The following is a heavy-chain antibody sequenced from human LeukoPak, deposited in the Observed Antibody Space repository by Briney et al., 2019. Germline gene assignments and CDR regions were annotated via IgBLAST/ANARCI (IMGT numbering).Heavy chain of an antibody. J-gene: IGHJ3*02. CDR3: ARVAKKGHIGGIAVAVPEPGAFDI. CDR1: GGSISSGGYS. V-gene: IGHV4-30-4*07. CDR2: IYYSGST. D-gene: IGHD6-19*01. Sequence: SQTLSLTCAVSGGSISSGGYSWSWIRQPPGKGLEWIGYIYYSGSTNYNPSLKSRVTISVDTSKNQFSLKLSSVTAADTAVYYCARVAKKGHIGGIAVAVPEPGAFDIWGQGTMVTVSS.